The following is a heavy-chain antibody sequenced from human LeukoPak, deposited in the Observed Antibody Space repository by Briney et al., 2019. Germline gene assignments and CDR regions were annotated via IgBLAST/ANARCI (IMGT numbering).Heavy chain of an antibody. Sequence: SQTLSFTCTVSGGSISSGSYYWSWIRHPAGKGLEWIGRIYTSGSTNYNPSLKRRVTISVDTSKNQFSLKLSSVTAADTAVYYCATEQWLVTVLWGQGTLVTVSS. CDR2: IYTSGST. D-gene: IGHD6-19*01. CDR1: GGSISSGSYY. CDR3: ATEQWLVTVL. J-gene: IGHJ4*02. V-gene: IGHV4-61*02.